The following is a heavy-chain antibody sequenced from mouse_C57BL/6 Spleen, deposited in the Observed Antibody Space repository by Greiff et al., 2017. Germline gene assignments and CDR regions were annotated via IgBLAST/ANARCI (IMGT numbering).Heavy chain of an antibody. Sequence: QVQLQQPGAELVKPGASVKLSCKASGYTFTSYWMHWVKQRPGQGLEWIGMIHPNSGSTNYNEKFKSKATLTVDKSSSTAYMQLSSLTSEDSAVYYCASLYYYGSSYGWYFGVWGTGTTVTVSS. D-gene: IGHD1-1*01. CDR3: ASLYYYGSSYGWYFGV. CDR1: GYTFTSYW. CDR2: IHPNSGST. V-gene: IGHV1-64*01. J-gene: IGHJ1*03.